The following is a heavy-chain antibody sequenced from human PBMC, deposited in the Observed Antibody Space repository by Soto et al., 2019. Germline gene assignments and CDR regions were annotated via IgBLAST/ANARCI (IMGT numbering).Heavy chain of an antibody. Sequence: QVQLVQSGAEVKEPGDSVRVSCEASGYTFTAYYIHWVRRAPGQGLAWMGWINPKFGDTTYAQDFQVRVSMTRDMSISTVYMELSRLTSDDTAIYYCARNMDYYYGRGSGNGHGVWGQGNTVTVFS. J-gene: IGHJ6*02. CDR3: ARNMDYYYGRGSGNGHGV. CDR1: GYTFTAYY. D-gene: IGHD3-10*02. CDR2: INPKFGDT. V-gene: IGHV1-2*02.